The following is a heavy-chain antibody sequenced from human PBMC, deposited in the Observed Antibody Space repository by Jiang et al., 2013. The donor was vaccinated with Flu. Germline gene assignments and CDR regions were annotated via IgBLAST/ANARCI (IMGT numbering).Heavy chain of an antibody. CDR1: GFPFDDYA. Sequence: QLVESGGGLVQPGGSLRLSCTTSGFPFDDYAMFWVRQAPGKGLEWVSGITWNSGTIGYADSVEGRFIISRDNGKKSLYLQMNSLRVEDTALYYCAKGDPGVRFDPWGQGTLVTVSS. V-gene: IGHV3-9*01. CDR2: ITWNSGTI. D-gene: IGHD6-6*01. CDR3: AKGDPGVRFDP. J-gene: IGHJ5*02.